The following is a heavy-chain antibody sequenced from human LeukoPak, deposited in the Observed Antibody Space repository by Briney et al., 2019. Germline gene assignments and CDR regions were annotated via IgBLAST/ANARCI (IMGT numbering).Heavy chain of an antibody. CDR1: GFTFNNYW. Sequence: KAGGSLRLSCAASGFTFNNYWMHWVRQAPGKGLEWVAVISYDGSNKYYADSVKGRFTISRDNSKNTLYLQMNSLRAEDTAVYYCANVNWGSPQGDYWGQGTLVTVSS. CDR3: ANVNWGSPQGDY. V-gene: IGHV3-30*18. D-gene: IGHD7-27*01. J-gene: IGHJ4*02. CDR2: ISYDGSNK.